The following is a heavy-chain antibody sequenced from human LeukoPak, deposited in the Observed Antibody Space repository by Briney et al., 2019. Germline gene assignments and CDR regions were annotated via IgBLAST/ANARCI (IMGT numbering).Heavy chain of an antibody. J-gene: IGHJ4*02. CDR1: GGSISGSSYY. V-gene: IGHV4-39*01. CDR2: IYYSGST. CDR3: ARESYFDY. Sequence: SETLSLTCTVSGGSISGSSYYWGWIRQPPGKGLEWIGSIYYSGSTYYNPSLKSRITISVDTSKNQFSLKLSSVTAADTAVYFCARESYFDYWGQGTLVTVSS.